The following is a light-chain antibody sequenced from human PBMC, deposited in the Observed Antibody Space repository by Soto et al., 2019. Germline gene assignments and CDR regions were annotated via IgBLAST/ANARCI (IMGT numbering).Light chain of an antibody. J-gene: IGKJ1*01. V-gene: IGKV1-8*01. CDR2: AAS. Sequence: AIRMTQSPSSFSASTGDRVTITCRASQGISSYLAWYQQKPGKAPKLLIYAASTLQSGVPSRFSGSGSGTDVDLTISCLQSEDFATYYCQQYYSYPRTFGQGTKVEIK. CDR3: QQYYSYPRT. CDR1: QGISSY.